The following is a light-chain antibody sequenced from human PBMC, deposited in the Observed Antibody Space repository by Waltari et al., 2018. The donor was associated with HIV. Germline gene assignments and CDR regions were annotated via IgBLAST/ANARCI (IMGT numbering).Light chain of an antibody. V-gene: IGKV1-5*03. J-gene: IGKJ1*01. Sequence: DIQMTQSPSTLSAFVGDRVTITCRASESITGWLAWYQQKPGKAPKLLIYKTSSLESGVPLRFSGSASGTEFTLTISSLQPDDFATYYCQQYKSYSPWTFGQGTKVEIK. CDR2: KTS. CDR1: ESITGW. CDR3: QQYKSYSPWT.